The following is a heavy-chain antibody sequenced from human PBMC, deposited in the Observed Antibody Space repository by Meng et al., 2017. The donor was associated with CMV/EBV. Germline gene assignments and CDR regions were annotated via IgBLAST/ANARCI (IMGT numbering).Heavy chain of an antibody. J-gene: IGHJ3*02. V-gene: IGHV3-48*03. D-gene: IGHD5-24*01. Sequence: GESLKISCAASGFTFSSYEMNWVRQAPGKGLEWVSYISSSGSTIYYADSVKGRFTISRDNAKNSRYLQMNSLRAEDTAVYYCARGRGWLQPAVAFDIWGQGTMVTVSS. CDR2: ISSSGSTI. CDR1: GFTFSSYE. CDR3: ARGRGWLQPAVAFDI.